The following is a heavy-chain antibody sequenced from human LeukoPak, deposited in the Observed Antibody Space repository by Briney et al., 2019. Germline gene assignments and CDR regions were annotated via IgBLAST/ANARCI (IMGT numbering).Heavy chain of an antibody. CDR1: GGSFSSYA. CDR2: NIPFFDAT. CDR3: ANLYEGAFDP. J-gene: IGHJ5*02. V-gene: IGHV1-69*05. Sequence: GASVKVSCKATGGSFSSYAIAWVRQAPGQGLEWVGGNIPFFDATNYAEKFQGRVTIVTDESTNTAHMELRRLTSEDTAVYYCANLYEGAFDPWGQGTPVTVSS. D-gene: IGHD3-3*01.